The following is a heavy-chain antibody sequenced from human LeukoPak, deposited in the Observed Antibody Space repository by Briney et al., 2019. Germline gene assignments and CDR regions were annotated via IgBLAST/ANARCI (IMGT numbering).Heavy chain of an antibody. D-gene: IGHD2-15*01. CDR2: IYKDGST. J-gene: IGHJ4*02. Sequence: QPGGSLRLSCAASGFAVSNNYMSWVRQAPGKGLEWVSVIYKDGSTYYADSVKGRFTISRDNSKNTVYLQVNSLRAEDTAVYYCARGYCSGRSCYMWYSDYWGQGALVTVSS. CDR1: GFAVSNNY. V-gene: IGHV3-53*01. CDR3: ARGYCSGRSCYMWYSDY.